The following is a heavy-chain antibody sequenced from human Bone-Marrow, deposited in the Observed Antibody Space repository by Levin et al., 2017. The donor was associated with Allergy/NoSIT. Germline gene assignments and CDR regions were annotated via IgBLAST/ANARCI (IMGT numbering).Heavy chain of an antibody. V-gene: IGHV2-5*01. CDR1: GFSLTTSGVG. CDR3: AGQIFGTVHDGFDI. Sequence: SGPTLVKPTQTLTLTCTFSGFSLTTSGVGVGWIRQPPGKALEWLALIFWNNYKRYSPSLKSRLTITEDTSKNQVVLTITNMDPVDTATYYCAGQIFGTVHDGFDIWGQGTVVTVSS. J-gene: IGHJ3*02. CDR2: IFWNNYK. D-gene: IGHD3-3*01.